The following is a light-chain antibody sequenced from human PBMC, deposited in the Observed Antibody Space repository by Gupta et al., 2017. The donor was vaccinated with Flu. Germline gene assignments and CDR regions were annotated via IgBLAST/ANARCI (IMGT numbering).Light chain of an antibody. CDR1: SSDVGGYNY. CDR3: CSYAGPGWV. Sequence: SALTQPRSVSGSPGQSVTISCTGTSSDVGGYNYVSWYQQHPGKAPKLMIYDVSKRPAGVPDRFSGSKSGNTASLTISGLQAEDEADYYCCSYAGPGWVFGGGTKLTVL. V-gene: IGLV2-11*01. J-gene: IGLJ3*02. CDR2: DVS.